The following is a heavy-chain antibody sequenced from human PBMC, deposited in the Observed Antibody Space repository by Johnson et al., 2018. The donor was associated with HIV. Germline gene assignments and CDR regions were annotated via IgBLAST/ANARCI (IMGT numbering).Heavy chain of an antibody. D-gene: IGHD3-10*01. V-gene: IGHV3-30*19. CDR1: GFTFSSYG. Sequence: QVQLVESGGGVVQPGRSLRLSCAASGFTFSSYGIHWVRQAPGKGLEWVAVISYDGSNKYYADSVKGRFTISRDNSKNTLYLQMNSLKTEDTAVYYCTTDWEYYYGAGKLDAFDMWGQGTMVTVSS. J-gene: IGHJ3*02. CDR3: TTDWEYYYGAGKLDAFDM. CDR2: ISYDGSNK.